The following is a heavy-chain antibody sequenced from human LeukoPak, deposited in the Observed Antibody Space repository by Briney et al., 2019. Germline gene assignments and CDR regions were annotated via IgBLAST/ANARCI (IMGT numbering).Heavy chain of an antibody. CDR2: INWNGGST. V-gene: IGHV3-20*04. CDR1: GFTLDDYG. Sequence: RPGGSLRLSCAASGFTLDDYGMSWGRQAPGKGLGWVSGINWNGGSTGYADSVKGRFTISRDNAKSSLYLQMNSLSAEDTALYYCASEHSRSWAIDYWGQGTLVTVSS. D-gene: IGHD6-13*01. J-gene: IGHJ4*02. CDR3: ASEHSRSWAIDY.